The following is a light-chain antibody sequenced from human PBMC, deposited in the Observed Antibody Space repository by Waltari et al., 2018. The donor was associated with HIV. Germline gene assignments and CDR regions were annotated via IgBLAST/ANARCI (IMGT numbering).Light chain of an antibody. CDR3: QNYNSAPLT. V-gene: IGKV1-27*01. J-gene: IGKJ1*01. CDR2: KAS. CDR1: QGISIY. Sequence: DIQMTQSPSSLSASVGDSVTITCRASQGISIYLAWYQQKPGKVPKLLIYKASTLHPGVPSRLSGSGSGTDFTLTISSLQPEDVSTYYCQNYNSAPLTFGPGTKVEIK.